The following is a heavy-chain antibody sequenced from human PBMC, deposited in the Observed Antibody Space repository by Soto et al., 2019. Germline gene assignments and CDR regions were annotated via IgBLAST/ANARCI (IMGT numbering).Heavy chain of an antibody. CDR1: GFTFSSYA. CDR3: VKDQGGYSGYVFDY. V-gene: IGHV3-64D*06. CDR2: INSNGGVT. Sequence: GGSLRLSCSASGFTFSSYAMYWVRQAPGKGLEYVSAINSNGGVTYYADSVKGRFTISRDNSKNTLYLQMSSLRAEDTAVYYCVKDQGGYSGYVFDYWGQGTLVTVSS. D-gene: IGHD5-12*01. J-gene: IGHJ4*02.